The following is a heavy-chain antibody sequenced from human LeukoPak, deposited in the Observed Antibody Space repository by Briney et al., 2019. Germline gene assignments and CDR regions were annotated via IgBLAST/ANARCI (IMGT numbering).Heavy chain of an antibody. CDR1: GFTFSSYE. J-gene: IGHJ4*02. Sequence: GGSLRLSCAASGFTFSSYEMNWVRQAPGKGLEWVSYISSSGSTIYYADSVKGRFTISRDNAKNSLYLQMNSLRAGDTAVYYCAKHFSSGTYYNYFDYWGQGTLVTVSS. D-gene: IGHD3-10*01. CDR3: AKHFSSGTYYNYFDY. CDR2: ISSSGSTI. V-gene: IGHV3-48*03.